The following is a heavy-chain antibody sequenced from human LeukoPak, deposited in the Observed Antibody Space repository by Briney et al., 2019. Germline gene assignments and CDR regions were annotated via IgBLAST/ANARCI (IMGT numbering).Heavy chain of an antibody. D-gene: IGHD6-19*01. Sequence: PGTSLRLACAASGFSFGSYAVHWVRQAPGSGLEWVAVISYDGSDKFYADSVKGRFTISRDNSRNTLYLQMSSLRVDDTAIYYCARGDAVSSYYYFCMDVWGKGTTVTVSS. J-gene: IGHJ6*03. V-gene: IGHV3-30*15. CDR3: ARGDAVSSYYYFCMDV. CDR2: ISYDGSDK. CDR1: GFSFGSYA.